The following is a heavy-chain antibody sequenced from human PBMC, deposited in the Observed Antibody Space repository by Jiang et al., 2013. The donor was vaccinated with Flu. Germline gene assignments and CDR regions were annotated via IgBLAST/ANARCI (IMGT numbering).Heavy chain of an antibody. V-gene: IGHV5-51*01. CDR3: ARLFGAAAGAFDY. Sequence: LEWMGIIYPGDSDTRYSPSFQGQVTISADKSISTAYLQWSSLKASDTAMYYCARLFGAAAGAFDYWGQGTLVTVSS. D-gene: IGHD6-13*01. CDR2: IYPGDSDT. J-gene: IGHJ4*02.